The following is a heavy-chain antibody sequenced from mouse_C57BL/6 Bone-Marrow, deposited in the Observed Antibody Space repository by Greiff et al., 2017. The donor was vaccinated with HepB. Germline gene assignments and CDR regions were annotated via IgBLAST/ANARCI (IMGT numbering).Heavy chain of an antibody. Sequence: EVKVVESGVDLVKPGGSLKLSCAASGFTFSSYGMSWVRQTPDKRLEWVATISSGGSYTYYPDSVKGRFTISRDNAKNTLYLQMSSLKSEDTAMYYCARHYYGSSYDAMDYWGQGTSVTVSS. J-gene: IGHJ4*01. CDR3: ARHYYGSSYDAMDY. V-gene: IGHV5-6*01. CDR1: GFTFSSYG. D-gene: IGHD1-1*01. CDR2: ISSGGSYT.